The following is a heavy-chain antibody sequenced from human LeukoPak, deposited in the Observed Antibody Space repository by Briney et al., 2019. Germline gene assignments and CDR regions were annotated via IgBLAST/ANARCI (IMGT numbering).Heavy chain of an antibody. CDR2: IKQDGSEK. Sequence: GGSLRLSCAASGFTFSGYWMSWVRQAPGKGLEWVANIKQDGSEKYYVDSVKGRFTISRDNAKNSLYLQMNSLRAEDTAVYYCARALEGPYDYWGQGTLVTVSS. J-gene: IGHJ4*02. D-gene: IGHD3-3*01. V-gene: IGHV3-7*01. CDR3: ARALEGPYDY. CDR1: GFTFSGYW.